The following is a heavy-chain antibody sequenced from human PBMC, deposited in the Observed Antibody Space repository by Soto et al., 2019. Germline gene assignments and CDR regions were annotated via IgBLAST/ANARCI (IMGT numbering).Heavy chain of an antibody. J-gene: IGHJ2*01. CDR3: ARAYHDYGEGYWYFDL. Sequence: EVQLVESGGGLVQPGGSLRLSCAASGFTFSSYDMHWVRQATGKGLEWVSAIGTAGDTSYPGSVKGRFTISRENAKNSLYLQMNSLRAGDTAVYYCARAYHDYGEGYWYFDLWGRGTLVTVSS. CDR1: GFTFSSYD. D-gene: IGHD4-17*01. CDR2: IGTAGDT. V-gene: IGHV3-13*01.